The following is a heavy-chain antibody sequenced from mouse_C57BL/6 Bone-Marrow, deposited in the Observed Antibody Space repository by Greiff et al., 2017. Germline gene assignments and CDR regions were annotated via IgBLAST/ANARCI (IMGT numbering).Heavy chain of an antibody. CDR3: TKGFAY. CDR2: IDPETGGT. Sequence: QVQLQQSGAELVRPGASVTLSCKASGYTFPDYEMHWVKQTPVHGLEWIGAIDPETGGTAYNQKFKGKAILTADKSSSTAYMELRSLTSEDSAVYYCTKGFAYWGQGTLVTVSA. CDR1: GYTFPDYE. J-gene: IGHJ3*01. V-gene: IGHV1-15*01.